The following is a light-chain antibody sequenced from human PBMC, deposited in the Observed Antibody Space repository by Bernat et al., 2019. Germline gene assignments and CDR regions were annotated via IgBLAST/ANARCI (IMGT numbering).Light chain of an antibody. CDR3: MQALQSPYT. J-gene: IGKJ2*01. CDR2: LGS. V-gene: IGKV2-28*01. Sequence: DIVMTQSPLSLPVTPGEPASISCRSSQSLLHSNGYKYLDWYLQKPGQSPRLLIYLGSHRASGVPDRFSGSGTGKDFTLKISRVEADDVGVYYCMQALQSPYTFGQGTKLAIK. CDR1: QSLLHSNGYKY.